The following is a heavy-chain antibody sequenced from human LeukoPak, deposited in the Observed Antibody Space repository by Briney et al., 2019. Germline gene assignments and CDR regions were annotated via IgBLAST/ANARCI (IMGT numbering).Heavy chain of an antibody. D-gene: IGHD5-18*01. J-gene: IGHJ4*02. V-gene: IGHV3-30*18. Sequence: GGSLRLSCAASGFTFSSCAMSWVRQAPGKGLEWVAVISYDGSDKYYADSVKGRFTISRDNSKKTLYLQMNSLRAEDTAVYYCAKDRATSGYTYGYAIDYWGQGTLVTVSS. CDR2: ISYDGSDK. CDR1: GFTFSSCA. CDR3: AKDRATSGYTYGYAIDY.